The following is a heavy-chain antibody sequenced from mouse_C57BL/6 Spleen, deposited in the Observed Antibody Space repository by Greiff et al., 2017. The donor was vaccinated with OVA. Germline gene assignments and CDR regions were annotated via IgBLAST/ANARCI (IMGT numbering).Heavy chain of an antibody. V-gene: IGHV3-6*01. J-gene: IGHJ2*01. D-gene: IGHD1-1*01. CDR1: GYSITSGYY. CDR3: ASFYYGSSYETKGYYFDY. CDR2: ISYDGSN. Sequence: ESGPGLVKPSQSLSLTCSVTGYSITSGYYWNWIRQFPGNKLEWMGYISYDGSNNYNQSLKNRISITRDTSKNQFFLKLNSVTTEDTATYYCASFYYGSSYETKGYYFDYWGQGTTLTVSS.